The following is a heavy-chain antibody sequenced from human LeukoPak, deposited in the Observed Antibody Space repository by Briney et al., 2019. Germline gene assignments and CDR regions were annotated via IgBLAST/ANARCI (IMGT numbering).Heavy chain of an antibody. V-gene: IGHV4-39*07. J-gene: IGHJ4*02. CDR1: GDSISTSSYY. Sequence: SETLSLTCSVSGDSISTSSYYWGWIRQTPGKGLEWFGSIYYSGSTYYNPSLKSRVTISVDTSKNQFSLKLSSVTAADTAVYYCARDIIAVAGQVDYWGQGTLVTVSS. CDR2: IYYSGST. CDR3: ARDIIAVAGQVDY. D-gene: IGHD6-19*01.